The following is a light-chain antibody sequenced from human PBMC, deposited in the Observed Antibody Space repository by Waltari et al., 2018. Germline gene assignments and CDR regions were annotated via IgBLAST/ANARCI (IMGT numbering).Light chain of an antibody. CDR3: QQYNNHPFT. V-gene: IGKV1-16*01. Sequence: DVQMTQSTSSLSVSVGDRITITCRASQGINNNLAWFQQKPGKAPKSLIFDVSNLQSGAPSRFTGSGSGTDFTLTISSLQPEDFATYYCQQYNNHPFTFGPGTKVDLK. CDR2: DVS. J-gene: IGKJ3*01. CDR1: QGINNN.